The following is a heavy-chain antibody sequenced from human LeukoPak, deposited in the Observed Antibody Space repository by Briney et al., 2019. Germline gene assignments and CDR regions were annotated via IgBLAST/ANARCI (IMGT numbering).Heavy chain of an antibody. V-gene: IGHV3-23*01. D-gene: IGHD3-22*01. J-gene: IGHJ3*02. CDR2: ISGSGGST. Sequence: GGSLRLSCAASGFTFSSYAMSWVRQAPGKGLEWVSAISGSGGSTYYADSVKGRFTISRDNSKNTLYLQMNSLRAEDTAVYYCAKVCGIIYYDSSGYYRGCGAFDIWGQGTMVTVSS. CDR1: GFTFSSYA. CDR3: AKVCGIIYYDSSGYYRGCGAFDI.